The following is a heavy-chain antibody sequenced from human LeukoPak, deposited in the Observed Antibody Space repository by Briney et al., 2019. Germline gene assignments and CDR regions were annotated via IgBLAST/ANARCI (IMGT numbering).Heavy chain of an antibody. CDR3: VRICFGELSWFDP. CDR1: GGSISSSSYY. CDR2: IYYSGIT. Sequence: SETLSLTCTVSGGSISSSSYYWGWIRQPPGKGLEWIGSIYYSGITYYNPSLKSRVTISVDTSKNQSSLKLSSVTAADTAVYYCVRICFGELSWFDPWGQGTLVTVSS. V-gene: IGHV4-39*01. J-gene: IGHJ5*02. D-gene: IGHD3-10*01.